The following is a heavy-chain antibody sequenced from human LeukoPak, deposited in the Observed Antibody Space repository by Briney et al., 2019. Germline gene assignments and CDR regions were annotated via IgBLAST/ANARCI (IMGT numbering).Heavy chain of an antibody. CDR1: GFTFSTYG. J-gene: IGHJ4*02. CDR2: ITGSGDFT. V-gene: IGHV3-23*01. Sequence: GGSLRLSCAASGFTFSTYGISWVRQAPGKGLEWVSAITGSGDFTKYADSVKGRFTISRDNSKNIVYLQTNSLRAEDTALYYCTKRITATTPFDSWGQGTLVIVSS. D-gene: IGHD3-16*01. CDR3: TKRITATTPFDS.